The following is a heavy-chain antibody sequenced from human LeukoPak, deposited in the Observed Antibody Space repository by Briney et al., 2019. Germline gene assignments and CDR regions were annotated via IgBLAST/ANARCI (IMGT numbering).Heavy chain of an antibody. CDR2: ISASGGST. CDR1: GFTFSNYA. J-gene: IGHJ4*02. CDR3: AKSGWYESSGPLYYFDY. V-gene: IGHV3-23*01. Sequence: GGSLRLSCAVSGFTFSNYAMNWVRQAPGKGLEWVSGISASGGSTYYADSVKGRFTISRDNSKNTLFLQMNSLSAEDTAVYSCAKSGWYESSGPLYYFDYWGQGTLVTVSS. D-gene: IGHD3-22*01.